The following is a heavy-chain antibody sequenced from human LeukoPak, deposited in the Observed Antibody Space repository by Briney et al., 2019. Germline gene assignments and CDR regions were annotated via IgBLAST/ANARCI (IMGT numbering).Heavy chain of an antibody. D-gene: IGHD6-25*01. CDR1: GGSFSGYY. CDR2: INQSGST. V-gene: IGHV4-34*01. CDR3: ASRRGNIDY. Sequence: SETLSLTCAVYGGSFSGYYWSWIRQPPGKGLEWSGEINQSGSTNYNPSLKSRVTISVDTSKNQFSLKLSSVTAADTAVYYCASRRGNIDYWGQGTLVTVSS. J-gene: IGHJ4*02.